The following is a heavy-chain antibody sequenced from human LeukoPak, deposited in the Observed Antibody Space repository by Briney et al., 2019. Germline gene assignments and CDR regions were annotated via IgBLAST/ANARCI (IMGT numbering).Heavy chain of an antibody. V-gene: IGHV3-30*03. CDR3: ATRLGYSFVSGSFFDS. J-gene: IGHJ4*02. D-gene: IGHD3-10*01. CDR1: RFTFSSYG. Sequence: GGSLRLSCAASRFTFSSYGMHWVRQAPGKGLEWVAVIPYDGNNRYYADSVKGRFTISRYNSKSTLYLQMNSLRAEDTAVYYCATRLGYSFVSGSFFDSWGQGTLVTVSS. CDR2: IPYDGNNR.